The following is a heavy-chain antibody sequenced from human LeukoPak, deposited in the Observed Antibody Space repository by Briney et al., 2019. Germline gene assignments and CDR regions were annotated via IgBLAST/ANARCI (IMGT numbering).Heavy chain of an antibody. CDR3: ARALTPGPTFDY. J-gene: IGHJ4*02. CDR1: GFTFSDYY. V-gene: IGHV3-11*04. CDR2: ISSSGTTI. Sequence: GGSLRLSCAASGFTFSDYYMSWIRQAPGKGLEWVSYISSSGTTISYTDSVKGRFTISRDNAKNSLYLQMNSLRAEDTAVYYCARALTPGPTFDYWGQGTLVTVSS.